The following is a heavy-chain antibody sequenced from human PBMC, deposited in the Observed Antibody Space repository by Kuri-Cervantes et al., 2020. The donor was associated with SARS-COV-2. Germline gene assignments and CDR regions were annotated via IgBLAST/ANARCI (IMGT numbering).Heavy chain of an antibody. Sequence: GGSLRLSCAASGFNFSRTDMHWVRQAPGKGLEWVAVISHDGKNKKCIASGKGRFTISRDNSQNTLYLHMKSLRSEDTAMYYCARDLGDILTGYYNGGYYYYGMDVWGQGTTVTVSS. J-gene: IGHJ6*02. D-gene: IGHD3-9*01. CDR2: ISHDGKNK. CDR1: GFNFSRTD. CDR3: ARDLGDILTGYYNGGYYYYGMDV. V-gene: IGHV3-30*03.